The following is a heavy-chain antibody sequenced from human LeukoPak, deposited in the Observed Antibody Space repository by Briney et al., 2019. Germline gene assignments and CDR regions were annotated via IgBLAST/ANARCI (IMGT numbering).Heavy chain of an antibody. J-gene: IGHJ4*02. CDR1: GGSFSSYY. D-gene: IGHD3-10*01. V-gene: IGHV4-34*01. CDR2: INHSGST. Sequence: PWETLSLTCAVYGGSFSSYYWSWIRQPPGKGLEWNGEINHSGSTNYNPSLKSRVTISVDTSKNQFSLKLSSVTAADTAVYYCARDYYGSGSYSDYRGQGTLVTVSS. CDR3: ARDYYGSGSYSDY.